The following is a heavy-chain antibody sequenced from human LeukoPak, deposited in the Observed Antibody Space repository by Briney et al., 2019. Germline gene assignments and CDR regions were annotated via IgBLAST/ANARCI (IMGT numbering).Heavy chain of an antibody. V-gene: IGHV1-2*02. CDR1: GYTFTGYY. D-gene: IGHD2-2*01. J-gene: IGHJ6*03. CDR3: ARDRSADIVVVPAAKGSYYYYMDV. Sequence: ASVKVSCKASGYTFTGYYMHWERQAPGQGLEWMGWINPNSGGTNYAQKFQGRVTMTRDTSISTAYMELSRLRSDDTAVYYCARDRSADIVVVPAAKGSYYYYMDVWGKGTTVTVSS. CDR2: INPNSGGT.